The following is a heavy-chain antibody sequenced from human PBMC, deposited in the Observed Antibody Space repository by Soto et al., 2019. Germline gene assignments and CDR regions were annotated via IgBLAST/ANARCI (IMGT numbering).Heavy chain of an antibody. D-gene: IGHD6-6*01. CDR2: ISAYNGNT. CDR3: ARDRIAARVRAHGAFDI. CDR1: GYAFTSYG. V-gene: IGHV1-18*01. J-gene: IGHJ3*02. Sequence: QVQLVQSGAEVKKPGASVKVSCKASGYAFTSYGISWVRQAPGQGLEWMGWISAYNGNTNYAQKLQGRVTMTTDTSTSTAYIELRSLRTDDTAVYYCARDRIAARVRAHGAFDIWGQGTMVTVSS.